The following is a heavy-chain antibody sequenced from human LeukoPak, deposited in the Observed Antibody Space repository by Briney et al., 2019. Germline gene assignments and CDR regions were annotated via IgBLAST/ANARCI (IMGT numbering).Heavy chain of an antibody. V-gene: IGHV4-39*01. CDR2: IYYSGST. Sequence: SETLSLTCTVSGGSISSSSYYWGWIRQPPGKGLEWIGSIYYSGSTYYNPSLKSRVTISVDTSKNQFSLKLSSVTAADTAVYYCARQSLDILTGQTDDYWGQGTLVTVSS. D-gene: IGHD3-9*01. CDR1: GGSISSSSYY. CDR3: ARQSLDILTGQTDDY. J-gene: IGHJ4*02.